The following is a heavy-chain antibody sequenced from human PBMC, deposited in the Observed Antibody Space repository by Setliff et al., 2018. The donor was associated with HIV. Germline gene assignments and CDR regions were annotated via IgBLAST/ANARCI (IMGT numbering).Heavy chain of an antibody. J-gene: IGHJ4*02. D-gene: IGHD6-13*01. CDR2: ISSGTRYI. Sequence: GGSLRLSCAASGFSFSSYSMNWVRQAPGKGLEWVSSISSGTRYIHYADSVKGRFTISRDNVKNALYLQMNSLRAEDTAVYYRAKDHATSSWFTALLDYWGQGALVTVSS. CDR1: GFSFSSYS. CDR3: AKDHATSSWFTALLDY. V-gene: IGHV3-21*04.